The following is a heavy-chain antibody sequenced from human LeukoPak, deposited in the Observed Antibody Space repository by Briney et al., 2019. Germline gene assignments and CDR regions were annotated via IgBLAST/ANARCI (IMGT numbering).Heavy chain of an antibody. J-gene: IGHJ4*02. CDR3: ARDRGPGCFDY. Sequence: SETLSLTCTVSGGSISSYYWSWIRQPPGKGLEWIGYIHCTGSTNYNPSLESRVTISVDTSKNQFSLQLSSVTAADTAEYYCARDRGPGCFDYWVQGALVTVSA. D-gene: IGHD3-10*01. CDR1: GGSISSYY. CDR2: IHCTGST. V-gene: IGHV4-59*01.